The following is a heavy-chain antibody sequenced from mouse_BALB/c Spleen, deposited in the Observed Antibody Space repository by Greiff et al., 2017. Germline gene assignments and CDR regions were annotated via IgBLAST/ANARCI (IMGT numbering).Heavy chain of an antibody. CDR3: TRDGSRSSYFDY. V-gene: IGHV6-6*02. CDR2: IRLKSNNYAT. J-gene: IGHJ2*01. D-gene: IGHD1-1*01. CDR1: GFTFSNYW. Sequence: EVMLVESGGGLVQPGGSMKLSCVASGFTFSNYWMNWVRQSPEKGLEWVAEIRLKSNNYATHYAESVKGRFTISRDDSKSSVYLQMNNLRAEDTGIYYCTRDGSRSSYFDYWGQGTTLTVSS.